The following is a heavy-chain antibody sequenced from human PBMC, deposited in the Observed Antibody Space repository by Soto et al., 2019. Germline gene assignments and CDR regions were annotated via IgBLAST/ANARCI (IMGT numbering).Heavy chain of an antibody. V-gene: IGHV1-3*01. J-gene: IGHJ5*02. CDR3: ERADYRKWFDP. D-gene: IGHD4-4*01. CDR2: INAGNGNT. Sequence: ASLNVSCYAAGYTFTSYAMHWVRQAPGQRLEWMGWINAGNGNTKYSQKFQGRVTITRDTCASTAYMELSSLRSEDTAVYYCERADYRKWFDPWGQGTLVTVSS. CDR1: GYTFTSYA.